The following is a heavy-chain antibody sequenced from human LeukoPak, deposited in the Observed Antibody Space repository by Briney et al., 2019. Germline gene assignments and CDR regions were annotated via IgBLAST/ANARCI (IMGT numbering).Heavy chain of an antibody. J-gene: IGHJ4*02. CDR1: GYTFTSYG. CDR2: ISAYNGNT. V-gene: IGHV1-18*01. CDR3: ARNYYYDSSGYYWGLVDY. D-gene: IGHD3-22*01. Sequence: ASVKVSCKASGYTFTSYGISRVRQAPGQGLEWMGWISAYNGNTNYAQKLQGRVTMTTDTSTSTAYMELRSLRSDDTAVYYCARNYYYDSSGYYWGLVDYWGQGTLVTVSS.